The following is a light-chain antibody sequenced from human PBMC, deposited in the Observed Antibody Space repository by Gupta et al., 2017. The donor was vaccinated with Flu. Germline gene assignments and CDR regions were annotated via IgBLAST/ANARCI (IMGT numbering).Light chain of an antibody. Sequence: DIQMTQYPSTLSASVGDRVTITCRASQSISNWLAWYQQKPGKAPRLLLYKASNLESGVPSRFSGSGSGTEFTLAISSLQPDDFATYYCQQYISCSGWTFGQGTKVDLK. CDR2: KAS. J-gene: IGKJ1*01. CDR1: QSISNW. V-gene: IGKV1-5*03. CDR3: QQYISCSGWT.